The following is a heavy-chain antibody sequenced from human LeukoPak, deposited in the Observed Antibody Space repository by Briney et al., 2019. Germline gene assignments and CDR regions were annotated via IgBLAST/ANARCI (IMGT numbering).Heavy chain of an antibody. CDR2: INHSGST. Sequence: SETLSLTCTVSGGSISRSTYYWGWFRQPPGKGLEWIGEINHSGSTNYNPSLKSRVTISVDTSKNQFSLKLSSVTAADTAVYYCAREGRRGYSSSFDYWGQGTLVTVSS. J-gene: IGHJ4*02. V-gene: IGHV4-39*07. CDR3: AREGRRGYSSSFDY. CDR1: GGSISRSTYY. D-gene: IGHD5-18*01.